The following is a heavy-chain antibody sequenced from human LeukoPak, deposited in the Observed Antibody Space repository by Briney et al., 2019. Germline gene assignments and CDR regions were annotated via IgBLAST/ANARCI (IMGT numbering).Heavy chain of an antibody. CDR2: IIPIFGTA. Sequence: GASVKVSCKAAGGTFSSYAISWVRQAPGQGLEWMGGIIPIFGTAKYAQKFQGRVTITADELTRTAYMELSSLRSADTAVYYCARAPSLVVTASPWLGWFDPWGQGTLVTVSS. D-gene: IGHD2-21*02. V-gene: IGHV1-69*13. CDR3: ARAPSLVVTASPWLGWFDP. J-gene: IGHJ5*02. CDR1: GGTFSSYA.